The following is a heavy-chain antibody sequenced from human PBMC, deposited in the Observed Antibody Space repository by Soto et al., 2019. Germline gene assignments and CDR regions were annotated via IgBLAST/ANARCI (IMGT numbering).Heavy chain of an antibody. D-gene: IGHD7-27*01. J-gene: IGHJ2*01. Sequence: PGGSLRLSFVASDFTFSSFEMNWVRQVPGRGLEWLSYMSTSGADIKYADYLEGRFTVSRDNSKRSLFLQMDSLRVDDTGVYYCGRNLGNWYFDRWGRGTLVTVSS. CDR1: DFTFSSFE. V-gene: IGHV3-48*03. CDR2: MSTSGADI. CDR3: GRNLGNWYFDR.